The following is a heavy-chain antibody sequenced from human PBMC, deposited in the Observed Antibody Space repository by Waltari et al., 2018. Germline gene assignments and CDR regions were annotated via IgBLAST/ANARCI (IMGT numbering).Heavy chain of an antibody. D-gene: IGHD3-10*01. CDR1: GFTFSSYS. CDR2: ISSTSTTI. V-gene: IGHV3-48*04. Sequence: EVQLVESGGGLVQPGGSLRLSCAASGFTFSSYSMNWVRQAPGKGLERVSYISSTSTTIHDGDSVKGRFTISRDNAKNSLYLQMNSLRAEDTAVYYCASNSPSGSYLFDYWGQGTLVTVSS. J-gene: IGHJ4*02. CDR3: ASNSPSGSYLFDY.